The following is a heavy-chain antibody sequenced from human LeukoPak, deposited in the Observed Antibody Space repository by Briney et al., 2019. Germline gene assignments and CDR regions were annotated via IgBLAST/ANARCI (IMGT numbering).Heavy chain of an antibody. J-gene: IGHJ4*02. D-gene: IGHD6-6*01. Sequence: GGSLRLSCAASGFTFTDYYLSRIRQAPGKGLEWVAYISSTGSLMYYAHSVKGRFTISRDNAQNLVYLQMNSLRAEDTAVYYCGGEPYGTSSDRLDYWGQGTLVTVSS. CDR2: ISSTGSLM. CDR3: GGEPYGTSSDRLDY. V-gene: IGHV3-11*04. CDR1: GFTFTDYY.